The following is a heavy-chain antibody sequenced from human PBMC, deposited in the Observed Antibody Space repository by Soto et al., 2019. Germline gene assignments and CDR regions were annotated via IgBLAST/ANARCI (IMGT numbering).Heavy chain of an antibody. V-gene: IGHV2-5*01. CDR2: IYWNDDK. CDR3: AHRLNPYLNSNSGWYFDL. CDR1: GFSLSTSGVG. J-gene: IGHJ2*01. D-gene: IGHD4-4*01. Sequence: QITLKESGPTLVKPTQTLTLTCTFSGFSLSTSGVGVGWIRQPPGKALEWLALIYWNDDKRYSSSLKSRLTITKDTSKNQVVLTMTNMDPVDTATYYCAHRLNPYLNSNSGWYFDLWGRGTLVTVSS.